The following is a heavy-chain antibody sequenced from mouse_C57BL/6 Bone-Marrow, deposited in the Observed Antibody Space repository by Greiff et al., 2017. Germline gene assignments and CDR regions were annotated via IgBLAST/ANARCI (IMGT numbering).Heavy chain of an antibody. Sequence: VQLQQPGAELVKPGASVKLSCKASGYTFTSYWMHWVKQRPGQGLEWIGMIHPNSGSTNYNEKFKSKATLTVDKSSSTAYMQLSSLTSEDSAVYYCARGSLLFYAMDYWGQGTSVTVSS. CDR2: IHPNSGST. V-gene: IGHV1-64*01. J-gene: IGHJ4*01. CDR1: GYTFTSYW. CDR3: ARGSLLFYAMDY. D-gene: IGHD2-1*01.